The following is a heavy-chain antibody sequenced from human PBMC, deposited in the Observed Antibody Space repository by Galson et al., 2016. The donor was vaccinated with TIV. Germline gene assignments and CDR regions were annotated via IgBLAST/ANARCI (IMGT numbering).Heavy chain of an antibody. CDR3: ARSDSYYKYALDV. CDR2: INPKTGAT. CDR1: GYSFTGYF. Sequence: SVKVSCKASGYSFTGYFMHWVRQAPGQGLEWMGWINPKTGATTYAQEFQGRITMTRDTSASTVYMDLNRLQSDDTAVYHCARSDSYYKYALDVWGQGTTVIVSS. J-gene: IGHJ3*01. V-gene: IGHV1-2*02. D-gene: IGHD3-10*01.